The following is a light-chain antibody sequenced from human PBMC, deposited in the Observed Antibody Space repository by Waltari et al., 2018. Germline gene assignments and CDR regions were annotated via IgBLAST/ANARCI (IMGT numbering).Light chain of an antibody. CDR1: QSVSTN. CDR3: QQYNSWPPYT. J-gene: IGKJ2*01. V-gene: IGKV3-15*01. Sequence: EIVMTQSPAILSVSPGERATLSCRASQSVSTNVAWYQQKPGQAPRLLFYGASTRATGIPTRFSGSGSGTEFTLTISSLQSEDFAIYYCQQYNSWPPYTFGQGTKLEIK. CDR2: GAS.